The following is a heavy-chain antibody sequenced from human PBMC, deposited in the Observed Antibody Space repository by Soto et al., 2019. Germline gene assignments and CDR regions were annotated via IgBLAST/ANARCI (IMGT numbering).Heavy chain of an antibody. CDR3: ATASHYYDSSGYFPRGRYFDS. CDR1: GYTLTELS. CDR2: FDPEDGET. V-gene: IGHV1-24*01. D-gene: IGHD3-22*01. J-gene: IGHJ4*02. Sequence: ASVKVSCKVSGYTLTELSMHWVRQAPGKGLEWMGGFDPEDGETIYAQKFQGRVTMTEDTSTDTAYMELSSLRSEDTAVYYCATASHYYDSSGYFPRGRYFDSWGQGTLVTVSS.